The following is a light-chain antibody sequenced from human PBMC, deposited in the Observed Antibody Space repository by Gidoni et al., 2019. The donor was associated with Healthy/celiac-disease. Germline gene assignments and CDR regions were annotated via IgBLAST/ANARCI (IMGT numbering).Light chain of an antibody. J-gene: IGKJ1*01. CDR2: GAS. CDR3: QQYDSSSWT. Sequence: QSPGTLSLSPGERATLSCRASQSVSSSYLAWNQQKPGQAPRLLIYGASSRATGIPGRFSGSGSGTDFTLTISRLEPEDFAVYYCQQYDSSSWTFGQGTKVEIK. V-gene: IGKV3-20*01. CDR1: QSVSSSY.